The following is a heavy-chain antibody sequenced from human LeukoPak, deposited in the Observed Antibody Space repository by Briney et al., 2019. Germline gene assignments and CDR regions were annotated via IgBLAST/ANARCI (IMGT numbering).Heavy chain of an antibody. CDR1: GFTFDDYA. CDR3: AKAGTMVRGVTPFDY. Sequence: GRSLRLSCAASGFTFDDYAMHWVRQAPGKGLEGVSGISWNSGSIGYADSVKGRFTISRDNAKNSLYLQMNSLRAEDTALYYCAKAGTMVRGVTPFDYWGQGTLVTVSS. D-gene: IGHD3-10*01. V-gene: IGHV3-9*01. CDR2: ISWNSGSI. J-gene: IGHJ4*02.